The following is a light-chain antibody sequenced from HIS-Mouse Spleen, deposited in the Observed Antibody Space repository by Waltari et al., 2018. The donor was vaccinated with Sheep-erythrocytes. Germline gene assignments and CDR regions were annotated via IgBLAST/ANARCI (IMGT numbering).Light chain of an antibody. CDR1: SSYVGCYNY. Sequence: QSALTQPRPVSGSPGQSVTISCTGTSSYVGCYNYVSWYQQHPGKAPKLMIYDVSKRPSGVPDRFSGSKSGNTASLTISGLQAEDEADYYCCSYAGSYNHVFATGTKVTVL. V-gene: IGLV2-11*01. J-gene: IGLJ1*01. CDR3: CSYAGSYNHV. CDR2: DVS.